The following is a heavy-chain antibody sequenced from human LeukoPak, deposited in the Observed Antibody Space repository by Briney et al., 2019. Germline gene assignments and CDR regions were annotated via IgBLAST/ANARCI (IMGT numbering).Heavy chain of an antibody. V-gene: IGHV1-8*03. Sequence: ASVKVSCKASGYTFTSYGISWVRQAPGQGLEWMGWMNPSSGNTGYAQKFQGRVTITRNTSISTAYMELSSLRSEDTAVYYCARGIGRIAAALGALDNDYWGQGTLVTVSS. CDR1: GYTFTSYG. J-gene: IGHJ4*02. CDR2: MNPSSGNT. CDR3: ARGIGRIAAALGALDNDY. D-gene: IGHD6-13*01.